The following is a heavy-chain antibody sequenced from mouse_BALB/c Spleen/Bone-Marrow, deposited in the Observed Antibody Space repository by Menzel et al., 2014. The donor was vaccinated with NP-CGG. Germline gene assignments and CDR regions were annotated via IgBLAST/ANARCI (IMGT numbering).Heavy chain of an antibody. CDR3: TRGGFDY. CDR2: INPSNGRT. Sequence: QVQLKQSGAELVKPGASVKLPCKASGYTFTSYWMHWVKQRPGQGLEWIGEINPSNGRTNYNEKFKSKATLTVDKSSSTAYMQLSSLTSEDSAVYYCTRGGFDYWGQGTTLTVSS. J-gene: IGHJ2*01. CDR1: GYTFTSYW. V-gene: IGHV1S81*02.